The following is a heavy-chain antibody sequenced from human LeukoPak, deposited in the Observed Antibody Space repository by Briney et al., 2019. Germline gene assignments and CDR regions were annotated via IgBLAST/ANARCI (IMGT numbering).Heavy chain of an antibody. CDR3: ARTIYDFWSGYYDLFDY. J-gene: IGHJ4*02. D-gene: IGHD3-3*01. CDR2: INHSGST. CDR1: GGTFRGYY. V-gene: IGHV4-34*01. Sequence: SETLSLTCAVSGGTFRGYYWSWIRQPPGKGLEWIGEINHSGSTNYNPSLKSRVTISVDTSKNQFSLKLSSVTAADTAVYYCARTIYDFWSGYYDLFDYWGQGTLVTVSS.